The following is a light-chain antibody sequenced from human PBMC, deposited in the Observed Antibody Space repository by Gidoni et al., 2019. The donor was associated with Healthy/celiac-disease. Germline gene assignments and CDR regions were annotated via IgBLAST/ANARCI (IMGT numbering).Light chain of an antibody. Sequence: DIQLTQSPSSLSASVGDRVTITCRASQSISSYLNWYQQKPGKAPKLLIYAAYSLQSGVPSRVSGSGSGTDFTLTISSLQPEDFATYYCQQSYSTPTFGQGTKVEIK. CDR1: QSISSY. CDR2: AAY. V-gene: IGKV1-39*01. J-gene: IGKJ1*01. CDR3: QQSYSTPT.